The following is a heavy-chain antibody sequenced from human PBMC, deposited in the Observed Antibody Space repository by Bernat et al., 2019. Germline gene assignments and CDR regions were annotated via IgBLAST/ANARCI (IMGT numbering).Heavy chain of an antibody. CDR2: IGTNAGDT. V-gene: IGHV3-23*01. J-gene: IGHJ4*02. D-gene: IGHD2-15*01. CDR3: AKDRRDDRYCSGVTCLFDY. CDR1: GFTFRNYV. Sequence: DVQLLQSGGGLVQSGGSLRLSCAASGFTFRNYVMGWVRLAPGKGLEWVSSIGTNAGDTYYADSVKGRFTISRDNSKNTLYLQMSSLRVEDTAMYYCAKDRRDDRYCSGVTCLFDYWGQGALVTVSS.